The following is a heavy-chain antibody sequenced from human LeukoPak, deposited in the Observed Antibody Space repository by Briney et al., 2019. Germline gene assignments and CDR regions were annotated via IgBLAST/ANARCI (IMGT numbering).Heavy chain of an antibody. CDR3: ARVSVGYFQH. CDR1: GGSMSSGGYS. J-gene: IGHJ1*01. Sequence: QPSETLSLTCAVSGGSMSSGGYSGSGVRQPRGKGLGGIVYIYHRRSTYYNPSLKSRVTISVDRSKNQFSLKLSSVTAADTAVYSCARVSVGYFQHWGQGTLVTVSS. CDR2: IYHRRST. D-gene: IGHD6-25*01. V-gene: IGHV4-30-2*01.